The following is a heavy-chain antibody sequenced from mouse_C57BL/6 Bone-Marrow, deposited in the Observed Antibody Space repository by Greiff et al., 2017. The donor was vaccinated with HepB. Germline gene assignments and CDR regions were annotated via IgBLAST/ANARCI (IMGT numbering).Heavy chain of an antibody. D-gene: IGHD2-4*01. J-gene: IGHJ2*01. V-gene: IGHV1-55*01. Sequence: VQLQQPGAELVKPGASVKMSCKASGYTFTSYWITWVKQRPGQGLEWIGDIYPGSGSTNYNEKFKSKATLTVDTSSSTAYMQLSSLTSEDSAVYDCARMYYDNDGLFDYWGKGTTLTVSS. CDR3: ARMYYDNDGLFDY. CDR2: IYPGSGST. CDR1: GYTFTSYW.